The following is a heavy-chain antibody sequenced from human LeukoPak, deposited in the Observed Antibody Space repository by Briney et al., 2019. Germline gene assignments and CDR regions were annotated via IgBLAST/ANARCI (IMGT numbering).Heavy chain of an antibody. J-gene: IGHJ6*03. CDR3: ARTSTPLYYMDV. V-gene: IGHV3-74*01. CDR2: INSDGINT. CDR1: GFTFSNYW. Sequence: SGGSLRLSCAASGFTFSNYWMHWVRHAPGKGLVWVSRINSDGINTSYADSVKGRFTISRDNSKNTLYLQMNSLRAEDTAVYYCARTSTPLYYMDVWGKGTTVTISS.